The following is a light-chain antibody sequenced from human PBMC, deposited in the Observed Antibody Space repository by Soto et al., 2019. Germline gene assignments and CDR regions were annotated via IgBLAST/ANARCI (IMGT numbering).Light chain of an antibody. CDR2: DAS. CDR3: QQRQYWPPIT. V-gene: IGKV3D-20*02. Sequence: EFVLTQSPGTLSLSPGERATLSCRASQTVRNNYLAWYQQKPGQAPRLLIYDASSRATGIPDRFSGGGSGTDFTLTISSLEPEDCAIYYCQQRQYWPPITFGQGTRLEI. J-gene: IGKJ5*01. CDR1: QTVRNNY.